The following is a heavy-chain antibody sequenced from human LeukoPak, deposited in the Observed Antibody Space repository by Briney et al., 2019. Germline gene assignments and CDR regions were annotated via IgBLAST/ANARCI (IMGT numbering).Heavy chain of an antibody. Sequence: PGGSLRLSCAASGFTFSSYSMNWVRQAPGKGLEWVSSISSSSSYIYYADSVKGRFIISRDNTKNSLYLQMNNLRVEDEAVYYCARDSGTNNRITMIVVVIGAFHMWGQGTMVTVSS. J-gene: IGHJ3*02. CDR3: ARDSGTNNRITMIVVVIGAFHM. CDR2: ISSSSSYI. CDR1: GFTFSSYS. D-gene: IGHD3-22*01. V-gene: IGHV3-21*01.